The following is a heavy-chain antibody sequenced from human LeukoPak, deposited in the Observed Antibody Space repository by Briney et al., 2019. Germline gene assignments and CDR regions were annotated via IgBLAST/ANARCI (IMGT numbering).Heavy chain of an antibody. Sequence: GASVKVSCKASGGTFSSYSISLVRQAPGQGLEWMGGISPIFGTANYAQKFQGRVTITTDESTSTAYMELSSLRSEDTAVYYCARVTTGTADAFDIWGQGTMVTVSS. J-gene: IGHJ3*02. CDR3: ARVTTGTADAFDI. CDR2: ISPIFGTA. V-gene: IGHV1-69*05. D-gene: IGHD1-1*01. CDR1: GGTFSSYS.